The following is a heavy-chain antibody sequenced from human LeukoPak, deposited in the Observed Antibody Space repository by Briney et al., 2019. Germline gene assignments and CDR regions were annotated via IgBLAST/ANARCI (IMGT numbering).Heavy chain of an antibody. D-gene: IGHD3-3*01. CDR1: GGSFSGYY. CDR2: INHSGST. CDR3: ARRYYDFWSGYSNINY. Sequence: SETLSLTCAVYGGSFSGYYWSWIRQPPGKGLEWIGEINHSGSTNYNSSLKSRVTISVDTSKNQFSLKLSSVTAADTAVYYCARRYYDFWSGYSNINYWGQGTLVTVSS. J-gene: IGHJ4*02. V-gene: IGHV4-34*01.